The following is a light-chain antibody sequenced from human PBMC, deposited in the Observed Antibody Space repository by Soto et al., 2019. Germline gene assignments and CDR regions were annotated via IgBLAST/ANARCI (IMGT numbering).Light chain of an antibody. J-gene: IGKJ1*01. CDR2: GAT. CDR3: QQYGDRPRT. Sequence: EIVMTQSPATLSVSPGERVTLSCRASQSVSSNLAWYQHKRGQAPRLPIYGATTRATGIPARFSGSVSGTEFTLTISSLESEDFAVYFCQQYGDRPRTFGQGTKVDIK. V-gene: IGKV3-15*01. CDR1: QSVSSN.